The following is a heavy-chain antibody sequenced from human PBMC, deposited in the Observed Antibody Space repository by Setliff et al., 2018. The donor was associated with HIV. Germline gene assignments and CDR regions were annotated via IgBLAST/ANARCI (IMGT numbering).Heavy chain of an antibody. J-gene: IGHJ4*02. CDR2: SGNGGII. Sequence: GGSLRLSCAASGFTFSNYAMSWVRQAPGKGLEWVSTSGNGGIIVYTDSVKGRFTMSRDNSKNTLFLVLTSLRPEDTAVYYCAKQVSGYFDYRGQGALVTVSS. V-gene: IGHV3-23*01. CDR3: AKQVSGYFDY. CDR1: GFTFSNYA. D-gene: IGHD3-10*01.